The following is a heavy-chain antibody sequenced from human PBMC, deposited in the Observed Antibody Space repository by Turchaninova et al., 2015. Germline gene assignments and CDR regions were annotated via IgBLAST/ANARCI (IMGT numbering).Heavy chain of an antibody. Sequence: SGGDLVQPGGFLRLSCAASGFTFRTYDMSWARQAPGKGLEWVSAISGRGGGTYYADSVKGRFTVSRDDSKNTLYLQMNSLRAEDPAVYYCTKGGCLDDWGQGTLVTVSS. CDR1: GFTFRTYD. CDR3: TKGGCLDD. CDR2: ISGRGGGT. V-gene: IGHV3-23*01. J-gene: IGHJ4*02. D-gene: IGHD3-16*01.